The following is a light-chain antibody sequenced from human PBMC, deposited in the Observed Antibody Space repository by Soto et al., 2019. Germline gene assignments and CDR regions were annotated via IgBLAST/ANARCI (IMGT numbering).Light chain of an antibody. CDR2: DAS. Sequence: EFVLTQSPGTLSLSPGERATLSCRASQTVRNNYLAWYQQKPGQAPRLLIYDASSRATGIPDRFSGGGSGTDFTLTISSLQPEDFATYYCQQSYSSPPTFGQGTKV. V-gene: IGKV3D-20*02. J-gene: IGKJ1*01. CDR1: QTVRNNY. CDR3: QQSYSSPPT.